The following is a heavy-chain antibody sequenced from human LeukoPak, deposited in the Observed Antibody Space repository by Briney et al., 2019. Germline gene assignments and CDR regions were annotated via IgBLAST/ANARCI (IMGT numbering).Heavy chain of an antibody. J-gene: IGHJ4*02. D-gene: IGHD4-17*01. CDR3: AKVRPPLRSDQYYFDY. Sequence: HPGGSLRLSCAASGFTFSSYAMSWVRQAPGKGLEWVSAISGSGGSTYYADSVKRRFTISRDNSKNTLYLQMNSLRAEDTAVYYCAKVRPPLRSDQYYFDYWGQGTLVTVSS. V-gene: IGHV3-23*01. CDR2: ISGSGGST. CDR1: GFTFSSYA.